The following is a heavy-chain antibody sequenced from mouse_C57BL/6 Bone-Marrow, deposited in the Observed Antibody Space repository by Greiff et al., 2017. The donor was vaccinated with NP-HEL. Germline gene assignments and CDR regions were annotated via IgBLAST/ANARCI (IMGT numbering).Heavy chain of an antibody. CDR1: GYTFTDHT. CDR3: ARGHYYGSRRYYFDY. D-gene: IGHD1-1*01. V-gene: IGHV1-78*01. J-gene: IGHJ2*01. Sequence: VQLVESDAELVKPGASVKISCKVSGYTFTDHTIHWMKQRPEQGLEWIGYIYPRDGSTKYNEKFKGKATLTADKSSSTAYMQLNSLTSEDSAVYCCARGHYYGSRRYYFDYWGQGTTLTVSS. CDR2: IYPRDGST.